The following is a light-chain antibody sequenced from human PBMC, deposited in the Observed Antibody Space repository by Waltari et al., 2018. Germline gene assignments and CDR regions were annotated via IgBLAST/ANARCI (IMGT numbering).Light chain of an antibody. V-gene: IGKV1-39*01. CDR3: QQSYTTAYT. Sequence: IQMTQSPSSLSASVGDRVTLTCRASQSISTSLNWYQQIPGKAPKLLIYVASTLQSGGPSRFSGSGSGTDFSLTISSLQPEDFATYYCQQSYTTAYTFGQGTKLEIK. J-gene: IGKJ2*01. CDR1: QSISTS. CDR2: VAS.